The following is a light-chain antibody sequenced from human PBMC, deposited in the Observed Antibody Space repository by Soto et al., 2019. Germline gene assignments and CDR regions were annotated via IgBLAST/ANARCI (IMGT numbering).Light chain of an antibody. J-gene: IGKJ1*01. CDR1: QSISSY. Sequence: DIQMTQSPSSLSASVGDRVTITCRASQSISSYLNWYQQKPGKAPKLLIYAASSLQSGVPSRFSGSGSGTHFTLTISSLQPEDFATYYCQKSYSTPRTFGQGTKVEIK. CDR3: QKSYSTPRT. V-gene: IGKV1-39*01. CDR2: AAS.